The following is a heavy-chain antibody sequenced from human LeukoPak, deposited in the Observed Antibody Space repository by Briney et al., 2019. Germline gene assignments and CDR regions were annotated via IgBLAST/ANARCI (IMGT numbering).Heavy chain of an antibody. D-gene: IGHD3-22*01. CDR2: IYSGGST. Sequence: PGGSLRLSCAASGFTVSSNYMSWVRQAPGKGLEWVSVIYSGGSTYYADSVKGRFTISSDNSKNTLYLQMNSLRAEDTAVYYCAREGYDSSGYYSTGIDYWGQGTLVTVSS. CDR3: AREGYDSSGYYSTGIDY. V-gene: IGHV3-66*02. J-gene: IGHJ4*02. CDR1: GFTVSSNY.